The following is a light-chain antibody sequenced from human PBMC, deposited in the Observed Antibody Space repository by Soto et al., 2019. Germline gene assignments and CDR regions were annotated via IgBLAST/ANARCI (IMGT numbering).Light chain of an antibody. CDR1: QSVLYSSNNKNY. J-gene: IGKJ1*01. V-gene: IGKV4-1*01. CDR3: QQYYSPWT. CDR2: WAS. Sequence: DIVMTQSPDSLAVSLVERATINCKSSQSVLYSSNNKNYLAWYQQKPGQPPKLLIYWASTRESGVPDRFSGSESGTDFTLTISSLQAEDVAVYYCQQYYSPWTFGQGTKVEIK.